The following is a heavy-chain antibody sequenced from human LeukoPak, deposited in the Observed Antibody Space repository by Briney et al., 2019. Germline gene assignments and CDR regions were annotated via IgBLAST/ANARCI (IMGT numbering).Heavy chain of an antibody. Sequence: PGGSLRLSCAASGFTVSSNYMTWVRQAPGKGLEWVSVIHKNAITYYADTVKGRFTISRDNSKNTLYLQMNSLRAEDTAVYYCARDGDYGDYVGGRGTLVTVSS. CDR3: ARDGDYGDYV. J-gene: IGHJ2*01. CDR2: IHKNAIT. D-gene: IGHD4-17*01. V-gene: IGHV3-53*01. CDR1: GFTVSSNY.